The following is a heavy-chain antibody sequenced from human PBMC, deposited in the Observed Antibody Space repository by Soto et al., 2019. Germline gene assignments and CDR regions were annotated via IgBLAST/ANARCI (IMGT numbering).Heavy chain of an antibody. V-gene: IGHV3-48*02. J-gene: IGHJ4*02. D-gene: IGHD3-10*01. CDR2: ISSRTSTI. Sequence: GGSLRLSCAASGFTFSDYSMSWVRQAPGKGLEWVSYISSRTSTIYYADSVKGRFTISRDNAQNSLYLQMSSLRDEDTAVYYCNLEDWASGYYFDYWGQGTLVTVSS. CDR3: NLEDWASGYYFDY. CDR1: GFTFSDYS.